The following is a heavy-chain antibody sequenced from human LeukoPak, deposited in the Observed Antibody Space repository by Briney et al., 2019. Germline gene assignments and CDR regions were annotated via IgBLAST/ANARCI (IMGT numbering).Heavy chain of an antibody. CDR3: AKDQDIVVVVAATQGFDY. CDR2: ISGSGGST. CDR1: GFTFSSYV. D-gene: IGHD2-15*01. Sequence: GGSLRLSCAASGFTFSSYVMSWVRQAPGKGLEWVSAISGSGGSTYYADSVKGRFTISRDNSKNTLYLQMNSLRAEDTAVYYCAKDQDIVVVVAATQGFDYWGQGTLVTVSS. J-gene: IGHJ4*02. V-gene: IGHV3-23*01.